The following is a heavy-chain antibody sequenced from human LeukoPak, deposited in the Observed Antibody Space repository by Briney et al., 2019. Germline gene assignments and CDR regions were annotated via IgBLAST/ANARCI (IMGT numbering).Heavy chain of an antibody. D-gene: IGHD3-10*01. V-gene: IGHV1-46*01. J-gene: IGHJ4*02. CDR1: GYTFTSYY. CDR3: ARDLGGGGYFDY. Sequence: GASVKVSCKASGYTFTSYYIHWVRQAPGQGLEWMGIINPSGGSTSYAQNFQGRVTMTRDTSTSTVYMELSGLRSDDPAVYYCARDLGGGGYFDYWGQGTLVTVSS. CDR2: INPSGGST.